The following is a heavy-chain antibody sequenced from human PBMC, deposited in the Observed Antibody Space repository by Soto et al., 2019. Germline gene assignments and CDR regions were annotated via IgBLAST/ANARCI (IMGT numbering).Heavy chain of an antibody. V-gene: IGHV1-24*01. J-gene: IGHJ3*02. CDR2: FDPEDGET. CDR1: GYTLTELS. CDR3: ALAHRLGYYYDTDAFDI. D-gene: IGHD3-22*01. Sequence: ASVKVSCKVSGYTLTELSMHWVRQAPGKGLEWMGGFDPEDGETIYAQKFQGRVTMTEDTSTDTAYMELSSLRSEDTSVYYCALAHRLGYYYDTDAFDIWGQATMITV.